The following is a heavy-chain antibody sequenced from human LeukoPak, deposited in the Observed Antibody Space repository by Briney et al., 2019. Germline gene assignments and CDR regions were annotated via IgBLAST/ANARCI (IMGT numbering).Heavy chain of an antibody. V-gene: IGHV4-39*01. CDR3: ARPPATFPDAFDI. CDR1: GGSVSSGSDY. J-gene: IGHJ3*02. CDR2: IYYSGST. Sequence: ASETLSLTCTVSGGSVSSGSDYWSWIRQPPGKGLEWIGSIYYSGSTYYNPSLKSRVTISVDTSKNQFSLKLSSVTAADTAVYYCARPPATFPDAFDIWGQGTMVTVSS. D-gene: IGHD3-16*01.